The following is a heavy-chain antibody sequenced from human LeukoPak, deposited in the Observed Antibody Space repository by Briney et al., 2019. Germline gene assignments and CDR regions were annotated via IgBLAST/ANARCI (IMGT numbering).Heavy chain of an antibody. D-gene: IGHD3-9*01. CDR2: ISYDGSNK. CDR1: GFTFSSYG. J-gene: IGHJ4*02. V-gene: IGHV3-30*18. CDR3: AKQRAGRYDILTGYYRPHYFDY. Sequence: GGSLRLSCAASGFTFSSYGMHWVRQAPGKGLEWVAVISYDGSNKYYADSVKGRFTISRDNSKNTLYLQMNSLRAEDTAVYYCAKQRAGRYDILTGYYRPHYFDYWGQGTLVTVPS.